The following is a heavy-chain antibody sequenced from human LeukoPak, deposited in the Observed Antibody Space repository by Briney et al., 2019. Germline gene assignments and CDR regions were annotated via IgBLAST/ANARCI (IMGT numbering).Heavy chain of an antibody. J-gene: IGHJ6*02. CDR3: AKSPYSYGFGYYYYGMDV. D-gene: IGHD5-18*01. V-gene: IGHV3-74*01. Sequence: GGSLRLSCAASGNYWMHWVRQAPGKGLVWVSHINSDGSWTSYADSVKGRFTISKDNAKNTVYLQMNSLRAEDTAVYYCAKSPYSYGFGYYYYGMDVWGQGTTVTVSS. CDR1: GNYW. CDR2: INSDGSWT.